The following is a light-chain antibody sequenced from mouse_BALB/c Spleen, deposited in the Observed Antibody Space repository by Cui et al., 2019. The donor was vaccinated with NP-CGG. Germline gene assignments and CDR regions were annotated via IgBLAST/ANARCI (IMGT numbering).Light chain of an antibody. CDR1: TGAVTTSNY. V-gene: IGLV1*01. CDR2: GTN. Sequence: QAVVTQESAPTTSPGETVTLTCRSSTGAVTTSNYANWVQEKPDHLFTGLIGGTNNRAPGVPARFSGSLIGDKAALTITGAQTEDEAIYFCALWYSNQWVFGGGTKTDCP. J-gene: IGLJ1*01. CDR3: ALWYSNQWV.